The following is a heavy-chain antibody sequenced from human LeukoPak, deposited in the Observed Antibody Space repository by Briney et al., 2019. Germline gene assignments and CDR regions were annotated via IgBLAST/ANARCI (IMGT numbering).Heavy chain of an antibody. V-gene: IGHV3-23*01. J-gene: IGHJ4*02. Sequence: PGGSLRLSCAASGFTFTTYGMSWVRQAPGKGLEWVSTISGGGSSTYYADSMRGRFTISRDNSKNTLSLQMNSLRAEDTAIYYCAKSRSDWTHFDYWGQGTLVTVSS. CDR2: ISGGGSST. CDR1: GFTFTTYG. CDR3: AKSRSDWTHFDY. D-gene: IGHD1-26*01.